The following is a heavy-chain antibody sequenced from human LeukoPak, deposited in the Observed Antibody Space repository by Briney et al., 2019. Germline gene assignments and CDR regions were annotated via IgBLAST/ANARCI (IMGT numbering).Heavy chain of an antibody. CDR1: GYTFTGYY. J-gene: IGHJ4*02. Sequence: ASVKVSCKASGYTFTGYYMHWVRQAPGQGLEWMGWINPNSGGTNYAQKFQGRVTMTRDTSVSTAYMELSRLRSDDTAVYYCAREGDCSASSCPCDYWGQGTLVTVSS. CDR3: AREGDCSASSCPCDY. V-gene: IGHV1-2*02. D-gene: IGHD2-15*01. CDR2: INPNSGGT.